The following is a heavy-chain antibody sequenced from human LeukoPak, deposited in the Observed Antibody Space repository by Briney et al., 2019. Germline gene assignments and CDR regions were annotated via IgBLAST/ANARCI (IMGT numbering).Heavy chain of an antibody. CDR2: INHSGST. CDR3: ARGPVGYSYGHPNDY. V-gene: IGHV4-34*01. J-gene: IGHJ4*02. D-gene: IGHD5-18*01. Sequence: SETLSLTCAVYGGSFSGYYWSWIRQPPGKGLEWIGEINHSGSTNYNPSLKSRVTISVDTSKNQFSLKLSSVTAADTAVYYCARGPVGYSYGHPNDYWGQGTLVTVSS. CDR1: GGSFSGYY.